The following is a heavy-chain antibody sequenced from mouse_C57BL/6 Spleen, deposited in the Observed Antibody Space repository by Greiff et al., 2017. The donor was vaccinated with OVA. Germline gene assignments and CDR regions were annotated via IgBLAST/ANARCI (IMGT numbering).Heavy chain of an antibody. CDR3: ALITTVVGSGFAY. CDR1: GYAFSSYW. V-gene: IGHV1-80*01. J-gene: IGHJ3*01. Sequence: QVQLKQSGAELVKPGASVKISCKASGYAFSSYWMNWVKQRPGKGLEWIGQIYPGDGDTNYNGKFKGKATLTADKSSSTAYMQLSSLTSEDSAVYFCALITTVVGSGFAYWGKGTLVTVSA. D-gene: IGHD1-1*01. CDR2: IYPGDGDT.